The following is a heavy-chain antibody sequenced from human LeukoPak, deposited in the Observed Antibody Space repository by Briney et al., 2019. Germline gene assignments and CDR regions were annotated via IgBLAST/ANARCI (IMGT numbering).Heavy chain of an antibody. CDR3: ARDFGPGGNPSFDY. Sequence: PGGSLRLSCAASGFTVSSNYMSWVRQAPGKGLEWVAVISYDGSNKYYADSVKGRFTISRDNSKNTLYLQMNSLRAEDTAVYYCARDFGPGGNPSFDYWGQGTLVTVSS. CDR2: ISYDGSNK. CDR1: GFTVSSNY. D-gene: IGHD4-23*01. V-gene: IGHV3-30-3*01. J-gene: IGHJ4*02.